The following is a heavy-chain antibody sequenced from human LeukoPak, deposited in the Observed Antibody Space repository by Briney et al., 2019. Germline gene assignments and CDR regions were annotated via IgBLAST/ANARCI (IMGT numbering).Heavy chain of an antibody. V-gene: IGHV3-49*04. J-gene: IGHJ4*02. CDR3: TRGGGPRRHYFDY. D-gene: IGHD3-16*01. CDR2: IRSKAYGGTT. CDR1: GFTFSSYA. Sequence: PGGSLRLSCAASGFTFSSYAMSWVRQAPGKGLEWVGFIRSKAYGGTTEYAASVKGRFTISRDDSKSIAYLQMNSLKTEDTAVYYCTRGGGPRRHYFDYWGQGTLVTVSS.